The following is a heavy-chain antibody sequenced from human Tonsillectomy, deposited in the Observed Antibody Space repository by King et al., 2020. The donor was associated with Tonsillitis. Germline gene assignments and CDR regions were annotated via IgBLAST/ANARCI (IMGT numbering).Heavy chain of an antibody. J-gene: IGHJ6*02. CDR1: GFTFSSYG. D-gene: IGHD2-8*02. CDR3: ARDLVSYYGMGV. CDR2: IWDDGNNK. Sequence: VQLVESGGGVVQPGRSLRLSCAASGFTFSSYGMHWVRQAPGKGLEWVAVIWDDGNNKYYADSVKGRFTISRDNSKNTLYLQMNSLRAEDTAVYYCARDLVSYYGMGVWGQGTTVTVSS. V-gene: IGHV3-33*01.